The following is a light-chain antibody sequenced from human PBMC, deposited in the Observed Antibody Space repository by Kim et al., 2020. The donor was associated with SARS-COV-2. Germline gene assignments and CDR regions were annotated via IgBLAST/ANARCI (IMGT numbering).Light chain of an antibody. Sequence: DIQMTQSPSALSASVGDRVNITCRASQSIGTWLAWYQQKPGKAPKLLMYKASSLESGVPSRFSGSGSGTEFTLSITSLQPDDFATYDCQQYRDFSPLTFGGGTKVEI. V-gene: IGKV1-5*03. CDR1: QSIGTW. CDR3: QQYRDFSPLT. CDR2: KAS. J-gene: IGKJ4*01.